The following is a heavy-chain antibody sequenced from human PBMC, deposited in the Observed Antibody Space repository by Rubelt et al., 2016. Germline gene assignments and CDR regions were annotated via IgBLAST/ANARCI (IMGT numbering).Heavy chain of an antibody. V-gene: IGHV3-66*01. J-gene: IGHJ6*02. CDR2: IYPDGRT. CDR3: ARGGMDV. CDR1: GFTFSSYS. Sequence: EVQLVDSGGGLVKPGGSLRLSCAASGFTFSSYSMNWVRQAPGKGLEWGSVIYPDGRTYFAESVKGRFTISRDNSKNTLYLQMNSLRAEDTAVYYCARGGMDVWGQGTTVTVSS.